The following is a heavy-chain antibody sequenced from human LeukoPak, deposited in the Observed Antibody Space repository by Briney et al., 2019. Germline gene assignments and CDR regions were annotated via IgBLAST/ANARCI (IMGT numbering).Heavy chain of an antibody. CDR3: ARAPSIAVAVYYFDY. CDR2: IIPIFGTA. V-gene: IGHV1-69*13. Sequence: SVKVSCKASGGTFSSYAISWVRQAPGQGLEWMGGIIPIFGTANYAQKFQGRVTITADESTSTAYMELSSLRSEDTAVYHCARAPSIAVAVYYFDYWGQGTLVTVSS. J-gene: IGHJ4*02. D-gene: IGHD6-19*01. CDR1: GGTFSSYA.